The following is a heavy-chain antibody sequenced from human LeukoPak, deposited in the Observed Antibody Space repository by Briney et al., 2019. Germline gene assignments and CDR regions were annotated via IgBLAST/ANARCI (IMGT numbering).Heavy chain of an antibody. Sequence: GGSLRLSCAASGFTFISYSMNWVRQAPGKGLEWVSSISSSSSYIYYADSVKGRFTISRDNSKNTLYLQMNTLRAEDTAVYYCAKPPSSGIVGAYFDYWGQGTLVTVSS. CDR1: GFTFISYS. V-gene: IGHV3-21*04. CDR2: ISSSSSYI. CDR3: AKPPSSGIVGAYFDY. D-gene: IGHD1-26*01. J-gene: IGHJ4*02.